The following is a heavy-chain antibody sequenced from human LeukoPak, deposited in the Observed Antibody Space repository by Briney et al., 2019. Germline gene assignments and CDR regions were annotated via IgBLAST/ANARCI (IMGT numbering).Heavy chain of an antibody. V-gene: IGHV4-4*02. Sequence: SETLSLTCAVSGGSITTTNWWSWVRQPPGKWLEWIGEVHLNGATNYNPSLESRFSMSIDKSNNHLSLEVTSVTAADTAMYYCTRESGAFSPFGFWGQGTLVTVSS. J-gene: IGHJ4*02. CDR2: VHLNGAT. CDR1: GGSITTTNW. CDR3: TRESGAFSPFGF. D-gene: IGHD1-26*01.